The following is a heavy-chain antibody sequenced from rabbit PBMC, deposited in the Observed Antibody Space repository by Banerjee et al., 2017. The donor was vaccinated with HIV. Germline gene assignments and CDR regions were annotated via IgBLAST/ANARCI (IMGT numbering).Heavy chain of an antibody. CDR2: IYTSSGST. J-gene: IGHJ4*01. CDR1: GFSFSSSYY. V-gene: IGHV1S40*01. D-gene: IGHD6-1*01. CDR3: ARAGDYDYTYGYPGYGDGNL. Sequence: QSLEESGGGLVKPEGSLTLTCTASGFSFSSSYYMCWVRQAPGKGLEWIACIYTSSGSTYYASWAEGRFTISKTSSTTATLQMASLTAADTATYFCARAGDYDYTYGYPGYGDGNLWGPGTLVPVS.